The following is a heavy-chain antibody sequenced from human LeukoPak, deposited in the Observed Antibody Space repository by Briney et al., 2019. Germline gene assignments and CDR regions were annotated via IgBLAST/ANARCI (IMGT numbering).Heavy chain of an antibody. J-gene: IGHJ6*02. CDR3: ARDRFPASSSWYYYYYGMDV. V-gene: IGHV4-30-4*01. CDR1: GGSISSYY. Sequence: SETLSLTCTVSGGSISSYYWSWIRQPPGKGLEWIGYIYYSGSTYYNPSLKSRVTISVDTSKNQFSLKLSSVTAADTAVYYCARDRFPASSSWYYYYYGMDVWGQGTTVTVSS. CDR2: IYYSGST. D-gene: IGHD6-13*01.